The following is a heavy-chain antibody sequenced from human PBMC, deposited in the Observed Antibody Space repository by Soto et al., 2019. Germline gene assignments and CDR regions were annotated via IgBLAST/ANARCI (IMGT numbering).Heavy chain of an antibody. Sequence: SGPTLVNPTETLTLTCTVSGFSLSNARMGVSWIRQPPGKALEWLAHIFSNDEKSYSTSLKSRLTISKDTSKSQVVLTMTNMDPVDTATYYCARIRAYSSGLYVEWFYFDYWGQGTLVTVSS. CDR1: GFSLSNARMG. CDR2: IFSNDEK. J-gene: IGHJ4*02. D-gene: IGHD6-19*01. V-gene: IGHV2-26*01. CDR3: ARIRAYSSGLYVEWFYFDY.